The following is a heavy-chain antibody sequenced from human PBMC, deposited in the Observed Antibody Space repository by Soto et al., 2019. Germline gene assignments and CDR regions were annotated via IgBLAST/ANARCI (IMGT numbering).Heavy chain of an antibody. CDR3: AKGLYALPFGDAFDI. Sequence: QVQLVESGGGVVQPGRSLRLSCAASGFTFSSYGMHWVRQAPGKGLEWVAVISYDGSNKYYADSVKGRFTISRDNSKNTLYLQMNSLRAEDTAVYYCAKGLYALPFGDAFDIWGQGTMVTVSS. V-gene: IGHV3-30*18. D-gene: IGHD3-10*01. CDR2: ISYDGSNK. J-gene: IGHJ3*02. CDR1: GFTFSSYG.